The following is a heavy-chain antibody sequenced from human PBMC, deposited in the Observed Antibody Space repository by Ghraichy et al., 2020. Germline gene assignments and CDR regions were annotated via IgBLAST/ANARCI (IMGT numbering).Heavy chain of an antibody. Sequence: SETLSLTCTVYNGSVSGSFWTWIRQPPGKGLEWIGHISHIGGSYYSPSLRSRVSMSLDPSKNHFSLNLRSVTAADTAIYYCARSKDFIWGFNDYWGQGALVTVSS. CDR2: ISHIGGS. CDR3: ARSKDFIWGFNDY. CDR1: NGSVSGSF. V-gene: IGHV4-34*01. D-gene: IGHD7-27*01. J-gene: IGHJ4*02.